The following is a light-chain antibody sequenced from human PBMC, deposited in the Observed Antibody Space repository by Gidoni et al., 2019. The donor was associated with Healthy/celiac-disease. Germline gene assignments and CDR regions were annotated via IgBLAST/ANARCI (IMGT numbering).Light chain of an antibody. V-gene: IGKV1-39*01. Sequence: IQMTQSPSSLPASVGDRVTITCRASQSISSYLNWYQQKPGKAPKLLIYAASSLQSGVPSRFSGSGSGTDFTLTISSLQPEDFATYFCQQSYSTTFGGGTKVEIK. CDR2: AAS. CDR1: QSISSY. J-gene: IGKJ4*01. CDR3: QQSYSTT.